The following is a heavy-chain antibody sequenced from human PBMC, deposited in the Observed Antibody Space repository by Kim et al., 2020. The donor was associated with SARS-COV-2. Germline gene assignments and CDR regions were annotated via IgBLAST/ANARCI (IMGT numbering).Heavy chain of an antibody. CDR2: IYYSGST. J-gene: IGHJ6*02. Sequence: SETLSLTCTVSGGSISSGGYYWSWIRQHPGKGLEWIGYIYYSGSTYYNPSLKSRVTISVDTSKNQFSLKLSSVTAADTAVYYCAREGVVARKANYYYYYGMDVWGQGTTVTVSS. CDR3: AREGVVARKANYYYYYGMDV. V-gene: IGHV4-31*03. CDR1: GGSISSGGYY. D-gene: IGHD2-15*01.